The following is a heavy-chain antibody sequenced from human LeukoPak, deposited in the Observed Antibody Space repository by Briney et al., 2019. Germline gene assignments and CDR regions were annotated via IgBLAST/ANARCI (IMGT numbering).Heavy chain of an antibody. CDR3: AKDRGIAAAGILDP. CDR1: GFTFSSYA. D-gene: IGHD6-13*01. Sequence: GGSLRLSCAASGFTFSSYAMSWVRQAPGKGLEWVSAISGSGGSTYYAGSVKGRFTISRDNSKDTLYLQMNSLRAEDTAVYYCAKDRGIAAAGILDPWGQGTLVTVSS. J-gene: IGHJ5*02. CDR2: ISGSGGST. V-gene: IGHV3-23*01.